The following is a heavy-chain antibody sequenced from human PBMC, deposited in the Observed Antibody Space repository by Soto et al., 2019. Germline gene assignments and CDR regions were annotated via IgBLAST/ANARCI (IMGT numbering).Heavy chain of an antibody. Sequence: SETLSLTCTVSGGSISSSSYYWGWIRQPPGKGLEWIGSIYYSGSTYYNPSLKSRVTTSVDTSKNQFSLKLSSVTAADTAVYYCARPRVYGSGPLSAFDIWGQGTMVTVSS. CDR3: ARPRVYGSGPLSAFDI. D-gene: IGHD2-15*01. J-gene: IGHJ3*02. V-gene: IGHV4-39*01. CDR2: IYYSGST. CDR1: GGSISSSSYY.